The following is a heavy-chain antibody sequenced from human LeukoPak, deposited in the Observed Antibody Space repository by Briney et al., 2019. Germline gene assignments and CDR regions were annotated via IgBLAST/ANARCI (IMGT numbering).Heavy chain of an antibody. CDR3: ARSTWRDAFDI. D-gene: IGHD1-1*01. V-gene: IGHV4-39*01. Sequence: SETLSLTCTVSGGSISSSSYYWGWIRQPPGKGLEWIGSIYYSGSTYYNPSLKSRVTISVDTSKKHFSLKLSSVTAADTAVYFCARSTWRDAFDIWGQGTMVTISS. CDR1: GGSISSSSYY. CDR2: IYYSGST. J-gene: IGHJ3*02.